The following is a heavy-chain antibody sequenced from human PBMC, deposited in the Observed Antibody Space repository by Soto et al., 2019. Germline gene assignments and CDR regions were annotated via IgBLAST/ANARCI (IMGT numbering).Heavy chain of an antibody. J-gene: IGHJ4*02. Sequence: SVKVSCKASGGTFSSYAISCVRQAPGQGLEWMGGIIPIFGTANYAQKFQGRVTITADESTSTAYMELSSLRSEDTAVYYCARETSDYGGNSFDYWGQGILVTVSS. CDR2: IIPIFGTA. CDR1: GGTFSSYA. V-gene: IGHV1-69*13. D-gene: IGHD4-17*01. CDR3: ARETSDYGGNSFDY.